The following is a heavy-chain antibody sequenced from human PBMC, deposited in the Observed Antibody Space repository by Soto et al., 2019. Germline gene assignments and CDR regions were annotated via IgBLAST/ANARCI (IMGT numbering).Heavy chain of an antibody. J-gene: IGHJ4*02. CDR1: GITATNGH. Sequence: LRLSCAASGITATNGHMSWVRQAPGKGLEWVSVIYSDDNTYYADSVKGRFTISRDTSKDTVYLQMNSLRADDTAVYYCARDWNGDKYFDFWDQGSLVTVSS. CDR2: IYSDDNT. CDR3: ARDWNGDKYFDF. V-gene: IGHV3-53*01. D-gene: IGHD1-1*01.